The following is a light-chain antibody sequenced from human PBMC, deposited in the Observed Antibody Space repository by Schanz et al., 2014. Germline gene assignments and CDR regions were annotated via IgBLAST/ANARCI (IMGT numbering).Light chain of an antibody. V-gene: IGKV3-11*01. J-gene: IGKJ1*01. CDR2: AAS. Sequence: EIVMTQSPATLSLSPGERATFSCRASQSIVTNLAWYQQRPGQPPRLLIYAASTRATGVPARFSGAGSGTDFTLTISGLEPEDFEVYFCQQGRNWPMTFGQGTKVEMK. CDR3: QQGRNWPMT. CDR1: QSIVTN.